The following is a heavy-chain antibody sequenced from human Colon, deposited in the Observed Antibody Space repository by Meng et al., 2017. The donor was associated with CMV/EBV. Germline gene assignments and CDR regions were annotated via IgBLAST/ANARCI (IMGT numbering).Heavy chain of an antibody. Sequence: CKASGSTFSSYAISWVRQAPGQGLEWMGGIIPIFGTANYAQKFQGRVTITTDESTSTAYMELSSLRSEDTAVYYCARDRGGVAGTTLWGQGTLVTVSS. J-gene: IGHJ4*02. CDR2: IIPIFGTA. CDR1: GSTFSSYA. D-gene: IGHD1-1*01. CDR3: ARDRGGVAGTTL. V-gene: IGHV1-69*05.